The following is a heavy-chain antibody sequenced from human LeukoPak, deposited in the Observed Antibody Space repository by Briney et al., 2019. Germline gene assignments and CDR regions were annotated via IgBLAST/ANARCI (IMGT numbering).Heavy chain of an antibody. J-gene: IGHJ2*01. CDR2: ISSSGSTI. V-gene: IGHV3-11*01. CDR3: ARERDGYKKGDWYFDL. CDR1: GFTFSDYY. D-gene: IGHD5-24*01. Sequence: GGSLRLSCAPSGFTFSDYYMSWIRQAAGKGLEWVSYISSSGSTIYYADSVKGRFTISRDNAKNSLYLQMNSLRAEDTAVYYCARERDGYKKGDWYFDLWGRGTLVTVSS.